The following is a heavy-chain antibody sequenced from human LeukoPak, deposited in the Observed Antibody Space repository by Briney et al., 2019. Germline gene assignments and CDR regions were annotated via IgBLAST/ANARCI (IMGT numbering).Heavy chain of an antibody. D-gene: IGHD5-18*01. Sequence: PGGSLRLSCSASGFTFSSYAMHWVRQAPGKGLEYVSAISSNGGSTYYADSVKGRFTISRDNSKNTLYLQMSSPRAEDTAVYYCVAWIQLWFKDYWGQGTLVTVSS. V-gene: IGHV3-64D*06. J-gene: IGHJ4*02. CDR3: VAWIQLWFKDY. CDR1: GFTFSSYA. CDR2: ISSNGGST.